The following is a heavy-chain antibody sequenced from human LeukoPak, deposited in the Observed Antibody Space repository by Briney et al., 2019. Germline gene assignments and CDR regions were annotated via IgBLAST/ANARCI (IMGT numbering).Heavy chain of an antibody. CDR3: ARDGDYYDSSGEFDY. CDR1: GYTFTSYY. Sequence: ASVKVSCKASGYTFTSYYMHWVRQAPGQGLEWMGIINPSGGSTSYAQKFQGRVTMTRDTSTSTVYTELSSLRSEDTAVYYCARDGDYYDSSGEFDYWGQGTLVTVSS. V-gene: IGHV1-46*01. CDR2: INPSGGST. D-gene: IGHD3-22*01. J-gene: IGHJ4*02.